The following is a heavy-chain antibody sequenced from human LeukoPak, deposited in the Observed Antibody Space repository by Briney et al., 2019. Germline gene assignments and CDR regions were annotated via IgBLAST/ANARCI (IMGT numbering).Heavy chain of an antibody. CDR2: IYYSKNT. V-gene: IGHV4-39*01. Sequence: SETLSLTCTVSGGSISSSSAYWGWIRQPPGKGLEWIGSIYYSKNTYYNPSLKSRVTISADTSKNQFSLTLGSVSATDTAVYYCVSPRGFSYGYFDYWGQGTLVTDSS. CDR3: VSPRGFSYGYFDY. J-gene: IGHJ4*02. CDR1: GGSISSSSAY. D-gene: IGHD5-18*01.